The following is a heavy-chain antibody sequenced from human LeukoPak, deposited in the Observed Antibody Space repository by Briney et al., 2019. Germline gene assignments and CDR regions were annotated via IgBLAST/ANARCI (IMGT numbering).Heavy chain of an antibody. V-gene: IGHV1-8*01. D-gene: IGHD6-19*01. CDR1: GYTFTSYD. CDR3: ARVVAVAGTRYYYYYMDV. J-gene: IGHJ6*03. Sequence: GASVKVSCKASGYTFTSYDINWVRQATGQGLEWMGWMNPNSGNTGYAQKFQGRVTMTRDTSIGTAYMELSSLRSEDTAVYYCARVVAVAGTRYYYYYMDVWGKGTTVTISS. CDR2: MNPNSGNT.